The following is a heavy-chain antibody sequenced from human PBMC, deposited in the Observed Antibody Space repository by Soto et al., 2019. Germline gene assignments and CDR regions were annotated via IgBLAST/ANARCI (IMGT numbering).Heavy chain of an antibody. J-gene: IGHJ3*02. D-gene: IGHD2-15*01. V-gene: IGHV4-59*01. CDR3: ARGGNCSGGTCYDLSAFDI. CDR1: GGSISSYY. Sequence: SETLSLSCTVSGGSISSYYWSWIRQSPGKGLEWIGYIYYSGSTNYNPSLKSRVTISVDTSQNQFSLKLSSVTAADTAVYYCARGGNCSGGTCYDLSAFDIWGQGTMVTVSS. CDR2: IYYSGST.